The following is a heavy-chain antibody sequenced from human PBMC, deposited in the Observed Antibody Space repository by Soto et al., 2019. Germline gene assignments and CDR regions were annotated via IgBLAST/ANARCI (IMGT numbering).Heavy chain of an antibody. D-gene: IGHD4-17*01. CDR3: ARISNDYGGNGAFDY. J-gene: IGHJ4*02. CDR2: IYYTGRA. CDR1: GCSIGDYY. V-gene: IGHV4-59*01. Sequence: ASETLSLTCTVLGCSIGDYYWILIRQSPGKGLEWIAYIYYTGRASYNPSLKSRVSISVDTSKNQFSLNLNSVTAADTAVYYCARISNDYGGNGAFDYWGQGTLVTVSS.